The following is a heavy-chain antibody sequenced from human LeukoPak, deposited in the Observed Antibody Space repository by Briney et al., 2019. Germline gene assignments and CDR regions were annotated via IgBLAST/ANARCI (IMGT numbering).Heavy chain of an antibody. V-gene: IGHV1-2*02. D-gene: IGHD2-2*01. J-gene: IGHJ1*01. CDR1: GYTFTGYY. CDR3: ATFWYCGTARCGEYFQH. CDR2: INPNSGVP. Sequence: ASVKVSCKASGYTFTGYYMHWVRQAPGQGLQYMGWINPNSGVPNYAQKFQGRVTMTRDTSISTAYMEPSRLRSDDTAVYYCATFWYCGTARCGEYFQHWGQGTLVTVSS.